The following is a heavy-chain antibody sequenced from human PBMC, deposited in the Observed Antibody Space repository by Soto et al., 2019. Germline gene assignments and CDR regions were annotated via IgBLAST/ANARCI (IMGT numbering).Heavy chain of an antibody. CDR2: IIPIFGTA. Sequence: SVKVSCKASGGTFSSYAISWVRQAPGQGLEWMGGIIPIFGTANYAQKFQGRVTITADESTSTAYMELSSLRSEDTAVYYCARGYDILSPNWFDPWGQGTLVTVSS. CDR1: GGTFSSYA. D-gene: IGHD3-9*01. CDR3: ARGYDILSPNWFDP. V-gene: IGHV1-69*13. J-gene: IGHJ5*02.